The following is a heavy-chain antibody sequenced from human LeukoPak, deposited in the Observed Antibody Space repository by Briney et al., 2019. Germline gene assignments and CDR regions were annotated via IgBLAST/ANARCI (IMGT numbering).Heavy chain of an antibody. D-gene: IGHD3-22*01. CDR2: INPNSGGT. CDR3: ARSEVMYYYDSSGYYCSY. CDR1: GYTFTSYA. Sequence: ASVKVSCKASGYTFTSYAMNWVRQAPGQGLEWMGWINPNSGGTNYAQKFQGRVTMTRDTSISTAYMELSRLRSDGTAVYYCARSEVMYYYDSSGYYCSYWGQGTLVTVSS. J-gene: IGHJ4*02. V-gene: IGHV1-2*02.